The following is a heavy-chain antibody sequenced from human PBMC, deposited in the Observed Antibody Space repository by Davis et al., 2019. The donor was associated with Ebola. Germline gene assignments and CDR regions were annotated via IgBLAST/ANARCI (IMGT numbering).Heavy chain of an antibody. D-gene: IGHD2-2*01. Sequence: SETLSLTCAVYGGSFSGYYWSWIRQPPGKGLEWIGQINHSGSTNYNPSLKSRVTISVDTSKNQFSLKLTSVTAADTAVYYCARGPSGSPPPAAIFDYWGQGTLVTVSS. V-gene: IGHV4-34*01. CDR2: INHSGST. J-gene: IGHJ4*02. CDR3: ARGPSGSPPPAAIFDY. CDR1: GGSFSGYY.